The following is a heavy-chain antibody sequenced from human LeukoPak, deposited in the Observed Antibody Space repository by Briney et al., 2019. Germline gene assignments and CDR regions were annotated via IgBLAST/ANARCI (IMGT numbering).Heavy chain of an antibody. D-gene: IGHD2-2*01. CDR1: GGSISSSTYY. Sequence: SETLSLTCSVSGGSISSSTYYWGWIRQPPGKGLEWIGYIYYSGSTNYNPSLKSRVTISVDTSKNQFSLKLSSVTAADTAVYYCARVKTSSPYYFDYWGQGTLVTVSS. J-gene: IGHJ4*02. V-gene: IGHV4-61*05. CDR2: IYYSGST. CDR3: ARVKTSSPYYFDY.